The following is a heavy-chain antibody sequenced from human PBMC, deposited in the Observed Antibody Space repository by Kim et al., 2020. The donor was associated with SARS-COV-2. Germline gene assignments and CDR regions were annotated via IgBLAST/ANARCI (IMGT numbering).Heavy chain of an antibody. CDR2: ISGSGGST. Sequence: GGSLRLSCAASGFTFSSYAMSWVRQAPGKGLEWVSAISGSGGSTYYADSVKGRFTISRDNSKNTLYLQMNSLRAEDTAVYYCAKDTANDIVATISGMDVWGQGTTVTVSS. D-gene: IGHD5-12*01. J-gene: IGHJ6*02. CDR3: AKDTANDIVATISGMDV. CDR1: GFTFSSYA. V-gene: IGHV3-23*01.